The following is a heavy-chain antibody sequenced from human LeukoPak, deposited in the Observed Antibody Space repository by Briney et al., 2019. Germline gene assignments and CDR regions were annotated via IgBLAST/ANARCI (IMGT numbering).Heavy chain of an antibody. Sequence: GGSLSLSCVASGFSFTNYDIHWVRQAPGRGLEWVAVTSLDGSNKLYTDTVRGRFIISRDNSKNTVYLQMDSLRAEDTAVYYCARDLTLGKPDYFDYWGQGTLVTVSS. J-gene: IGHJ4*02. CDR2: TSLDGSNK. D-gene: IGHD7-27*01. V-gene: IGHV3-30-3*01. CDR1: GFSFTNYD. CDR3: ARDLTLGKPDYFDY.